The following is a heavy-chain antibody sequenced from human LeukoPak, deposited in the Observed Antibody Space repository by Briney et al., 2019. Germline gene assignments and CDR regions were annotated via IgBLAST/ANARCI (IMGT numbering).Heavy chain of an antibody. CDR2: INYSGST. CDR1: GGSVSSGSYY. J-gene: IGHJ4*02. V-gene: IGHV4-61*01. CDR3: ARGSAWYFVY. Sequence: SETLSLTCTVSGGSVSSGSYYWSWIRQPPGKGLEWIGYINYSGSTNYNPSLKSRVTISVDTSKNQFSLKLSSVTAADTAVYYCARGSAWYFVYWGQGTLVTVSS. D-gene: IGHD6-19*01.